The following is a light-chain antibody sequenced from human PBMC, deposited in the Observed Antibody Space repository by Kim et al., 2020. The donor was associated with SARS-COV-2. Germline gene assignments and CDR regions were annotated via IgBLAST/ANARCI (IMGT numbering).Light chain of an antibody. V-gene: IGKV3-20*01. CDR2: GAS. J-gene: IGKJ4*01. CDR3: QQFGSPPAT. CDR1: QSVSNNY. Sequence: EIVLTQSPGTLSLSPGERATLSCRASQSVSNNYLGWYQQKLGQAPRLLIYGASSRATGIPDRFSGSGFGTDFTLTISRLEPEDCALYYFQQFGSPPATFGGGTKVDIK.